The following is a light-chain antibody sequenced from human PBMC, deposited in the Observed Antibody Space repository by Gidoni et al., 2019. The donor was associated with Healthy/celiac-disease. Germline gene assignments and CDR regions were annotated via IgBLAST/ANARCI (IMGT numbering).Light chain of an antibody. CDR3: QQSYSTPLR. Sequence: DIQMTQSPSSLSASVGDRVTITCRASQSISSYLNWYQQKPGKAPKLLIYAASSLQSWVPSRFSGSGSGTDFTLTISSLQPEDFATYYCQQSYSTPLRFGQGTKVEIK. CDR2: AAS. CDR1: QSISSY. J-gene: IGKJ1*01. V-gene: IGKV1-39*01.